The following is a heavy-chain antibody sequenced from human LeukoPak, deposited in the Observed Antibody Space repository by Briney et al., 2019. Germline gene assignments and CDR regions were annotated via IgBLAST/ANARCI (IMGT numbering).Heavy chain of an antibody. CDR1: GFTFSSYA. V-gene: IGHV3-23*01. CDR2: ISGSGDST. CDR3: AREHMYYFDY. Sequence: GGSLRLSCAASGFTFSSYAMSWVRQAPGKGLEWVSAISGSGDSTYYADSVKGRFTISRDNAKNSLYLQMNSLRAEDTAVYYCAREHMYYFDYWGQGALVTVSS. J-gene: IGHJ4*02.